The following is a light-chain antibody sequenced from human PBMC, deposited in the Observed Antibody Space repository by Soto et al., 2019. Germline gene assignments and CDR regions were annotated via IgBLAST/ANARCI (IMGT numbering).Light chain of an antibody. J-gene: IGLJ2*01. CDR2: EGN. CDR3: CSYAGRSTLGVV. V-gene: IGLV2-23*03. Sequence: QSVLTQPASVSGSPGQSITISCTGTNSDVGDFNLVSWYQQHTGKAPKLMIYEGNKRPSGVSDRFSGSKSGSTASLTISGLQTEDEAGYYCCSYAGRSTLGVVFGGGTKLTDL. CDR1: NSDVGDFNL.